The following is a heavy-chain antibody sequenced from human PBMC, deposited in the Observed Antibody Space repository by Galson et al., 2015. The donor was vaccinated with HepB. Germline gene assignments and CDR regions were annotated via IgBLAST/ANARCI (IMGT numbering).Heavy chain of an antibody. V-gene: IGHV3-7*01. CDR1: GFTFSSYW. CDR2: IKQDGSEK. Sequence: SLRLSCAASGFTFSSYWMSWVRQAPGKGLEWVANIKQDGSEKYYVDSVKGRFTISSDNAKNSLYLQMNSLRAEDTAVYYCARDDHYDFWSGYYPWGQGTLVTVSS. CDR3: ARDDHYDFWSGYYP. D-gene: IGHD3-3*01. J-gene: IGHJ5*02.